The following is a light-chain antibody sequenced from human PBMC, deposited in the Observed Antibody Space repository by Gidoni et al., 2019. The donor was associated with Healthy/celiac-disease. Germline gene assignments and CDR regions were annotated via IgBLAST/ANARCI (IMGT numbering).Light chain of an antibody. Sequence: EIVTTQSPPTLSVSPGERATLSCRASQSVSSNLAWYQQKPGQSPRLLIYGASTRATGIPARFSGSGSGTEFTLTISSLQSEDFAVYYCQQYNNWPALTFGGGTKVEIK. CDR1: QSVSSN. V-gene: IGKV3-15*01. CDR3: QQYNNWPALT. J-gene: IGKJ4*01. CDR2: GAS.